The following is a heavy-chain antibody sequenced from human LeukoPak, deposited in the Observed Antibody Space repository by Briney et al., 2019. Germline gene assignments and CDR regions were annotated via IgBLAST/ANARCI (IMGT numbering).Heavy chain of an antibody. CDR1: GDSVSSNSAA. CDR2: TYYRSKWYN. V-gene: IGHV6-1*01. J-gene: IGHJ6*03. CDR3: ARSPESIAARLAYYMDV. D-gene: IGHD6-6*01. Sequence: SQTLSLTCAISGDSVSSNSAAWNWIRQSPSRGLEWLGRTYYRSKWYNDYAVSVKSRITINPDTSKNQFSLQLNSVTPEDTAVYYCARSPESIAARLAYYMDVCGKGTTVTVSS.